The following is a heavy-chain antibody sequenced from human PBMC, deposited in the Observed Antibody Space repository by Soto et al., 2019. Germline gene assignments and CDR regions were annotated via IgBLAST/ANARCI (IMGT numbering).Heavy chain of an antibody. D-gene: IGHD2-15*01. V-gene: IGHV3-49*03. CDR2: IRSKAYGGTT. CDR1: GFTFGDYA. CDR3: TRVYEVVVADNPFYYYYYGMDV. J-gene: IGHJ6*02. Sequence: PGGSLRLSCTASGFTFGDYAMSWFRQAPGKGLEWVGFIRSKAYGGTTEYAASVKGRFTISRDDSKSIAYLQMNSLKTEDTAVYYCTRVYEVVVADNPFYYYYYGMDVWGQGTTVTVSS.